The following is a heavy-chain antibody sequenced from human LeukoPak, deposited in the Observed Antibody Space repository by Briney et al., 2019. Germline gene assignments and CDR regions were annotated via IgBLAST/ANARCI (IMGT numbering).Heavy chain of an antibody. CDR1: GGTFSSYA. Sequence: ASVKVSCKASGGTFSSYAISWVRQAPGQGLEWMGRIIPIFGTANYAQKFQGRVTITTDESTSTAYMELSSLRSEDTAVYHCARGRLLWFGELSPYYMDVWGKGTTVTVSS. CDR2: IIPIFGTA. CDR3: ARGRLLWFGELSPYYMDV. J-gene: IGHJ6*03. D-gene: IGHD3-10*01. V-gene: IGHV1-69*05.